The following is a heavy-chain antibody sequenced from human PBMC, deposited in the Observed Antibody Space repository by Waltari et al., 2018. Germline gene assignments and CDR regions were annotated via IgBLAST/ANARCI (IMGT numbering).Heavy chain of an antibody. CDR1: GGTFSSYT. J-gene: IGHJ4*02. CDR3: AREQTAVTATESGFDY. Sequence: QVQLVQSGAEVKKPGSSVKVSCKASGGTFSSYTISWVRQAPGQGLEWMGRIIPILGIANYAQKFHGRVTSTADKSTSTAYMELSSLRSEDTAVYYCAREQTAVTATESGFDYWGQGTLVTVSS. V-gene: IGHV1-69*08. CDR2: IIPILGIA. D-gene: IGHD2-21*02.